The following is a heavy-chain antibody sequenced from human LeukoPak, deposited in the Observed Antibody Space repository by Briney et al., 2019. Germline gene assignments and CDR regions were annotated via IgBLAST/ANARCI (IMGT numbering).Heavy chain of an antibody. CDR2: ISTYNGNT. V-gene: IGHV1-18*04. J-gene: IGHJ4*02. CDR3: ARDRLGGYSGQGYFDY. D-gene: IGHD5-12*01. Sequence: ASVKVSCKGSGYNFDRYGVNWVRQAPGQGLEWVGWISTYNGNTFYAQKFEGRVSMTTDTSTNTVYMDLRSLRSDDTAVYYCARDRLGGYSGQGYFDYWGQGTLVTVSS. CDR1: GYNFDRYG.